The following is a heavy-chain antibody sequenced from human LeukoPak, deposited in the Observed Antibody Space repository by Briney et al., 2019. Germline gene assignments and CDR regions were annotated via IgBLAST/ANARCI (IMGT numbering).Heavy chain of an antibody. CDR3: ARGQRGQWLVMGY. CDR1: GYTFTSYD. J-gene: IGHJ4*02. D-gene: IGHD6-19*01. Sequence: VASLKVSCKASGYTFTSYDINWVRQATGQGLEWMGWMNPNSGNTGYAQKFQGRVTITRNTSISTAYVELSSLRSEDTAVYYCARGQRGQWLVMGYWGQGTLVTVSS. V-gene: IGHV1-8*03. CDR2: MNPNSGNT.